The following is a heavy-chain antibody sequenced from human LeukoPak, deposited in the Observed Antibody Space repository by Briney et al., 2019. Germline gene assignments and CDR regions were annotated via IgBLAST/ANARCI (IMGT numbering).Heavy chain of an antibody. CDR1: GGSINVNY. V-gene: IGHV4-59*01. J-gene: IGHJ6*02. Sequence: PSETLSLTCTVAGGSINVNYWIWIRQPPGKGLEWIGNIYDSGSTNYNSSLKSRVTISIDTSKNQFSLKLTSVTAADTAVYYCARAELYYYDSSGYPHYYGMDVWGQGTTVTVSS. CDR3: ARAELYYYDSSGYPHYYGMDV. D-gene: IGHD3-22*01. CDR2: IYDSGST.